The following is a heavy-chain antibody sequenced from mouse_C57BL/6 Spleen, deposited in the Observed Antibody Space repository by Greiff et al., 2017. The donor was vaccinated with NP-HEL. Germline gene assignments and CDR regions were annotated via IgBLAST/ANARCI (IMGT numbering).Heavy chain of an antibody. Sequence: EVKVEESGGGLVKPGGSLKLSCAASGFTFSSYAMSWVRQTPEKRLEWVATISDGGSYTYYPDNVKGRFTISRDNAKNNLYLQMRHLKSEDTAKYYGARVTIVTSYAMDYWGQGTSVTVSS. V-gene: IGHV5-4*03. D-gene: IGHD2-5*01. CDR3: ARVTIVTSYAMDY. J-gene: IGHJ4*01. CDR1: GFTFSSYA. CDR2: ISDGGSYT.